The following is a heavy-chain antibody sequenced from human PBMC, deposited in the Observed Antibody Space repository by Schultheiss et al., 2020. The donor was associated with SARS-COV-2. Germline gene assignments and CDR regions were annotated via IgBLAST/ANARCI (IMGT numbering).Heavy chain of an antibody. CDR1: GFMFSSYA. D-gene: IGHD1-1*01. CDR3: VKEGEEMGTS. V-gene: IGHV3-23*01. CDR2: ISSSSNPI. J-gene: IGHJ4*02. Sequence: GGSLRLSCAASGFMFSSYAMSWVRQAPGKGLEWVSSISSSSNPIDYADSVKGRFTISRDNSKNTLYLQMNSLRAEDTAVYYCVKEGEEMGTSWGQGTLVTVSS.